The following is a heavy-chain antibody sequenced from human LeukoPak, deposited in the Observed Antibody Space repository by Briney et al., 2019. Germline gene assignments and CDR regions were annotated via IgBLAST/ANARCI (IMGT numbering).Heavy chain of an antibody. J-gene: IGHJ4*02. Sequence: GGSLRLSCAASGFTFSSYGIHWVRQAPGKGLEWVAVIWYDGSNKYYADSVRGRFTISRDNSKNTMYLQMNSLRVEDTAVYYCARDLTHYFDYWGQGTLVTVSS. CDR3: ARDLTHYFDY. V-gene: IGHV3-33*01. CDR1: GFTFSSYG. CDR2: IWYDGSNK.